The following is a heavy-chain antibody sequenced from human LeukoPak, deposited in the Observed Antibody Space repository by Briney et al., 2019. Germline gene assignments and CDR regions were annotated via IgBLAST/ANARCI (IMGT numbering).Heavy chain of an antibody. CDR3: ARELLYSNYGLDYYGMDV. CDR1: GYTFTGYY. Sequence: ASVKVSCKASGYTFTGYYMHWVRQAPGQGLEWMGWINPNSGGTNYAQKFQGWVTMTRDTSISTAYMGLSRLRSDNTAVYYCARELLYSNYGLDYYGMDVWGQGTTVTVSS. J-gene: IGHJ6*02. CDR2: INPNSGGT. V-gene: IGHV1-2*04. D-gene: IGHD4-11*01.